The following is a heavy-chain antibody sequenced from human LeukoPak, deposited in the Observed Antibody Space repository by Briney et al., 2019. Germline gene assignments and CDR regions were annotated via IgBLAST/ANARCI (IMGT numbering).Heavy chain of an antibody. D-gene: IGHD6-13*01. V-gene: IGHV4-38-2*02. Sequence: SETLSLTCAVSGYSISSGYYWGWIRQPPGKGLEWIGSIYHSGSTYYNPSLKSRVTISVDTSKNQLSLKLSSVTAADTAVYYCAREVAAAGREVDYWGQGTLVTVSS. J-gene: IGHJ4*02. CDR1: GYSISSGYY. CDR2: IYHSGST. CDR3: AREVAAAGREVDY.